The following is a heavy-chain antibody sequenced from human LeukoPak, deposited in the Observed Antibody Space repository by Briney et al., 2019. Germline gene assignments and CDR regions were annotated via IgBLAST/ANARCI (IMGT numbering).Heavy chain of an antibody. D-gene: IGHD1-1*01. CDR2: IYSGGST. V-gene: IGHV3-53*01. J-gene: IGHJ4*02. CDR1: GFAVSSTY. Sequence: GGSLRLSCAASGFAVSSTYMSWVRQAPGKGLDRVSVIYSGGSTYYADSVKGRFTISRDNSKNMVYLQMNSLRAEDTAVYYCARLPGGRQLNWGQGTLVTVSS. CDR3: ARLPGGRQLN.